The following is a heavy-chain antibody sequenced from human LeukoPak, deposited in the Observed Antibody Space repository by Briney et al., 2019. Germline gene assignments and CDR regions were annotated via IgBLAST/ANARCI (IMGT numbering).Heavy chain of an antibody. CDR3: ARDRRRYCSSTSCSSFDY. CDR2: ISAYNGNT. V-gene: IGHV1-18*01. D-gene: IGHD2-2*01. Sequence: ASLKVSCKASGYTFTSYGISWVRQAPGQGLEWMGWISAYNGNTNYAQKLRGRVTMTTDTSTSTAYMELRSLRSDDTAVYYCARDRRRYCSSTSCSSFDYWGQGTLVTVSS. CDR1: GYTFTSYG. J-gene: IGHJ4*02.